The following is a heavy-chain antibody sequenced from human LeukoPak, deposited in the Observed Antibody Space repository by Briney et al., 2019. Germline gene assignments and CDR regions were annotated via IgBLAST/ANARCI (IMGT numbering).Heavy chain of an antibody. CDR3: ATLRSSWVDYYYYYMDV. CDR1: GGSFSDYY. D-gene: IGHD6-13*01. V-gene: IGHV4-34*01. Sequence: SETLSLTCAVYGGSFSDYYWSWIRQPPEKGLEWIGEINHSGSTNYNPSLKSRVSISVDTSKSQFSLKLSSVTAADTAVYYCATLRSSWVDYYYYYMDVWGKGTTVTVSS. J-gene: IGHJ6*03. CDR2: INHSGST.